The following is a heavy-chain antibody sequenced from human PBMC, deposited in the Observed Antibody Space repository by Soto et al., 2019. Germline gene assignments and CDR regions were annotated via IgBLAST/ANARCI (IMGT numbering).Heavy chain of an antibody. CDR1: GGTIASSTYS. V-gene: IGHV4-39*01. J-gene: IGHJ3*02. Sequence: SETLSLTCSVSGGTIASSTYSWAWIRQPPGKGLEWLALIYYTGTTYYNPSLKSRLTISLEFSTNEFYLKLSSVTAADTALYYWVRQWCRGGGCSAFSMWGEVXMVTFSS. CDR3: VRQWCRGGGCSAFSM. D-gene: IGHD2-15*01. CDR2: IYYTGTT.